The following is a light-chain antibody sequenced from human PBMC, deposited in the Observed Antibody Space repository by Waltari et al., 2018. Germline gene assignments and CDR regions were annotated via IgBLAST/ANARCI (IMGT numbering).Light chain of an antibody. CDR1: SLRSYY. V-gene: IGLV3-19*01. J-gene: IGLJ2*01. CDR3: NSRDSSGNLLPVV. CDR2: GKN. Sequence: SSELTQDPAVSVALGQTVRITCQGDSLRSYYASWYQQKPGQAPVLVIYGKNNRPSGIPDRFSGSSSGNTASLTITGAQAEDEADYYCNSRDSSGNLLPVVFGGGTKLTVL.